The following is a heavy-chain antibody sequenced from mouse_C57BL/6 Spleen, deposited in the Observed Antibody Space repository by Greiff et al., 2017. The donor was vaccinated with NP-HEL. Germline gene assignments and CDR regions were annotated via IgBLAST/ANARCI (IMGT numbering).Heavy chain of an antibody. CDR2: IYPSDSET. V-gene: IGHV1-61*01. CDR1: GYTFTSYW. D-gene: IGHD2-3*01. J-gene: IGHJ1*03. CDR3: AREDDGYYVGYFDV. Sequence: QVQLQQPGAELVRPGSSVKLSCKASGYTFTSYWMDWVKQRPGQGLEWIGNIYPSDSETHYNQKFKDKATLTVDKSSSTAYMQLSSLTSEDSAVYYCAREDDGYYVGYFDVWGTGTTVTVSS.